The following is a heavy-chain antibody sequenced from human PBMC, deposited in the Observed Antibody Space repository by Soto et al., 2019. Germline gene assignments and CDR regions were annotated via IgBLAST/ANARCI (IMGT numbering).Heavy chain of an antibody. J-gene: IGHJ4*02. CDR1: GFTFSDYY. V-gene: IGHV3-11*01. CDR3: ARALGYYESSGYFDY. D-gene: IGHD3-22*01. Sequence: GGSLRLSCAASGFTFSDYYMSWIRQAPGKGLEWVSYIGSSDNIIYYADSVKGRFTISRDNAKNSLYLQMNSLRAEDTAVYYCARALGYYESSGYFDYWGQGTLVTVS. CDR2: IGSSDNII.